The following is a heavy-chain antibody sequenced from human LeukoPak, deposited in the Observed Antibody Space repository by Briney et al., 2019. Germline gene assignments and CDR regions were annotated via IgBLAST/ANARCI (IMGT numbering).Heavy chain of an antibody. V-gene: IGHV3-64D*09. CDR2: ISTNGGVT. CDR3: VKDVSSTYYYFDY. J-gene: IGHJ4*02. CDR1: GFTFSRYA. D-gene: IGHD6-13*01. Sequence: GGSLGLSCSASGFTFSRYAMHWVRQAPGKGLEYVSAISTNGGVTYYADSVKGRFTISRDNSKDTLYLEMSSLRVDDTAVYYCVKDVSSTYYYFDYWGQGTLVTVSS.